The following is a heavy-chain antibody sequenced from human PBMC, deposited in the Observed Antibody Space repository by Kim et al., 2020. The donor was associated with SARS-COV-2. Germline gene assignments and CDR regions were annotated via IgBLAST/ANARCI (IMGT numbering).Heavy chain of an antibody. CDR2: IIPILGIA. V-gene: IGHV1-69*04. D-gene: IGHD3-16*01. CDR1: GGTFSSYA. J-gene: IGHJ5*02. Sequence: SVKVSCKASGGTFSSYAISWVRQAPGQGLEWMGRIIPILGIANYAQKFQGRVTITADKSTSTAYMELSSLRSEDTAVYYCARGNMIDWFDPWGQGTLVTVSS. CDR3: ARGNMIDWFDP.